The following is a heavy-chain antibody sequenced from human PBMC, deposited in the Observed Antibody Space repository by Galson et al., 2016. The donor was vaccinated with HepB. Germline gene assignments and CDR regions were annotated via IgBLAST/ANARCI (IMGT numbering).Heavy chain of an antibody. CDR1: GDSVSGNSVT. D-gene: IGHD2-2*02. V-gene: IGHV6-1*01. CDR3: GRQYRNACDI. J-gene: IGHJ3*02. CDR2: TYYRSRWYN. Sequence: CAISGDSVSGNSVTWNWIRQSPSRGLEWLGRTYYRSRWYNDYAVSVKSRITINSDTPKNQFSLQLNSVTPEDTAVYYCGRQYRNACDIWGQGTMVTVSS.